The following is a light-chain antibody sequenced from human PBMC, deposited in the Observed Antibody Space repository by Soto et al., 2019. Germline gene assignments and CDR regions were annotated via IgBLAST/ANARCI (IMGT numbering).Light chain of an antibody. CDR2: GAS. CDR1: QTVLTN. V-gene: IGKV3D-15*01. CDR3: KQYNNWPIT. J-gene: IGKJ5*01. Sequence: EIVMTQSPATLSVSPGERATLSCRASQTVLTNLAWYQQKPGQAPRLLVYGASTRATGIQASFSGSGSGTEFTLTISSLQSEDFAVYYCKQYNNWPITFGQGTRLEIK.